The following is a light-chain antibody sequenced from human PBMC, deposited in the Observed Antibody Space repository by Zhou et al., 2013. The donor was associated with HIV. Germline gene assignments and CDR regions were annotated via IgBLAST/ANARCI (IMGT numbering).Light chain of an antibody. Sequence: EIVLTQSPGTLSLSPGERAALSCRASQSVSSRYLAWYQQKLGQAPRLLIFGASSRAPGIPDRFSGSESGTEFTLTISSLQSEDFAVYYCQQYNNWPRTFGQGTKVEIK. CDR2: GAS. J-gene: IGKJ1*01. V-gene: IGKV3-20*01. CDR3: QQYNNWPRT. CDR1: QSVSSRY.